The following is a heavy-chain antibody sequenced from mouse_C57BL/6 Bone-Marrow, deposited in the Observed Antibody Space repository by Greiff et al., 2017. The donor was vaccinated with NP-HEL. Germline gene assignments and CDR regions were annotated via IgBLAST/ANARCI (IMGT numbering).Heavy chain of an antibody. CDR1: GFSLPSYA. D-gene: IGHD1-1*01. CDR3: ARKGDYYGSSYPYYFDY. J-gene: IGHJ2*01. Sequence: VKLVESGPGLVAPSQSLSITCPVSGFSLPSYAISRVRQPPGKGLEWLGVIWTCGGTNYNSALNSRLSISKDNSMSQVFLKMDSLRTDDAATYYCARKGDYYGSSYPYYFDYWGQGTTLTVSS. CDR2: IWTCGGT. V-gene: IGHV2-9-1*01.